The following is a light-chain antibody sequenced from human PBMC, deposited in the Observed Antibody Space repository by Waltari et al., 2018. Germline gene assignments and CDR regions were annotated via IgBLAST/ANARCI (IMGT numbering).Light chain of an antibody. J-gene: IGKJ2*01. CDR2: DAS. CDR1: QSVGSK. Sequence: ETVLTQSPAVLSVSPGDSATLSCRASQSVGSKVAWYQQKAGQSPKLLIYDASTRASDIPARFSGSGSGTEFTFSISRLQSEDFAVYYCQQYDKWPPFTFGQGTNLELK. V-gene: IGKV3-15*01. CDR3: QQYDKWPPFT.